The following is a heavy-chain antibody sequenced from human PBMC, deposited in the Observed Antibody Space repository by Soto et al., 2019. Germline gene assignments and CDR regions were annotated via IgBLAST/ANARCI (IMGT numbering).Heavy chain of an antibody. CDR1: GFXXXXXXVG. CDR2: IYWSDEK. V-gene: IGHV2-5*01. CDR3: AHRRGADYKGCFHY. J-gene: IGHJ4*02. Sequence: QITLKESGPTLVKPXQTLXLXCTXSGFXXXXXXVGVXWIRQPPGKALEWLALIYWSDEKRYSPSLSSRLTITKDTSKNQVVLTMTNMDPVDTATYYCAHRRGADYKGCFHYWGQGTLVTVSS. D-gene: IGHD4-4*01.